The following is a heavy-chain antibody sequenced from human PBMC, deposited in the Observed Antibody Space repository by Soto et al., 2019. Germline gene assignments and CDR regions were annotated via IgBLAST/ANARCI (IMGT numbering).Heavy chain of an antibody. Sequence: QVQLVQSGAEVKKPGSSVKVSCKASGGTFSSYTISWVRQAPGQGLEWMGRIIPILGIANYAQKFQGRVTITADKSTSTAYMELSSLRSEDTAVYYCAREEYYYGSGAFFDSWGQGTLVTVSS. CDR2: IIPILGIA. CDR3: AREEYYYGSGAFFDS. CDR1: GGTFSSYT. J-gene: IGHJ4*02. D-gene: IGHD3-10*01. V-gene: IGHV1-69*08.